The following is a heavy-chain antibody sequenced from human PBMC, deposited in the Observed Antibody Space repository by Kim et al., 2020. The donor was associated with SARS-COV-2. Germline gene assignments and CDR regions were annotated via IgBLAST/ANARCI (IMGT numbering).Heavy chain of an antibody. CDR3: AKGGNYALDY. Sequence: SETLSLTCTVSGDSISTYYWSWIRQPPGKGLEWIGYIYYTTSTNYNPSLKSRVIMSADTSKNQFSLKLYSVTAADTAVYYCAKGGNYALDYWGQGTLVTVSS. D-gene: IGHD4-4*01. CDR1: GDSISTYY. J-gene: IGHJ4*02. V-gene: IGHV4-59*08. CDR2: IYYTTST.